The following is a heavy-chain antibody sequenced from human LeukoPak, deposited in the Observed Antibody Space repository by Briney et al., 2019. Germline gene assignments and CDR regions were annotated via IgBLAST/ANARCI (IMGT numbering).Heavy chain of an antibody. CDR3: ARGGDFWSGYYPYDY. Sequence: PSETLSLTCTVSGGSISSYYWSWIGQPPGKGLEWIGYIYYSGSTNYNPSLKSRVTISEDTSKNQFSLKLSSVTAADTAVYYCARGGDFWSGYYPYDYWGQGTLVTVSS. CDR2: IYYSGST. J-gene: IGHJ4*02. D-gene: IGHD3-3*01. CDR1: GGSISSYY. V-gene: IGHV4-59*01.